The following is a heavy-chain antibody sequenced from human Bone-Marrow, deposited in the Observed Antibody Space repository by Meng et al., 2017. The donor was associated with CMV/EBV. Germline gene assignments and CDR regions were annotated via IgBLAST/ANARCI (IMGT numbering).Heavy chain of an antibody. CDR3: ARERFFGVVTYIDY. J-gene: IGHJ4*02. CDR1: GFTFSSYS. CDR2: ISSSSSYI. D-gene: IGHD3-3*01. Sequence: GESLKISCAASGFTFSSYSMNWVRQAPGKGLEWVSSISSSSSYIYYADSVKGRFTISRDNAKNSLYLQMNSLRAEDTAVYYCARERFFGVVTYIDYWGQGTLVTDSS. V-gene: IGHV3-21*01.